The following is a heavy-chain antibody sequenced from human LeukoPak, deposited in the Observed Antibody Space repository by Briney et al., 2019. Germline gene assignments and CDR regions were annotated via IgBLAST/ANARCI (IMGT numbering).Heavy chain of an antibody. Sequence: GGSLRLSCAASGFTFSTYWMSWVRQAPGKGLEWVANIKQDGSEKYYVDSVKGRFTISRDNAKNSLYLQMNSLRAEDTAVYYCARDRGDFYSSSWYFRHWGQGTLVTVSA. CDR3: ARDRGDFYSSSWYFRH. CDR1: GFTFSTYW. J-gene: IGHJ1*01. V-gene: IGHV3-7*01. D-gene: IGHD6-13*01. CDR2: IKQDGSEK.